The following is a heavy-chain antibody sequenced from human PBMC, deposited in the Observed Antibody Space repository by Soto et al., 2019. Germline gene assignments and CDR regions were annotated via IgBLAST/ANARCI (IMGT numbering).Heavy chain of an antibody. V-gene: IGHV1-69*13. CDR2: IIPIFGTA. J-gene: IGHJ6*02. D-gene: IGHD1-7*01. CDR3: AVTGTPPYYYGMDV. Sequence: SVKVSGKASGGTFSSYAISWVRQAPGQGLEWMGGIIPIFGTANYAQKFQGRVTITADESTSTAYMELSSLRSEDTAVYYCAVTGTPPYYYGMDVWGQGTTVTVSS. CDR1: GGTFSSYA.